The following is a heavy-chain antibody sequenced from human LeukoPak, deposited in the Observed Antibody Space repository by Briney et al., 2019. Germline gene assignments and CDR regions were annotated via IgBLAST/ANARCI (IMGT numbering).Heavy chain of an antibody. CDR1: GFTFSSYG. CDR3: AKDTSGYSRYYFDY. CDR2: ISGSGGTT. D-gene: IGHD6-13*01. Sequence: GGSLRLSCAASGFTFSSYGMNWVRQAPGKGLEWVSGISGSGGTTYYADSVKGRFTVSRDNSKKTSYLQMNSLRVEDTAIYYCAKDTSGYSRYYFDYWGQGTLVTVS. J-gene: IGHJ4*02. V-gene: IGHV3-23*01.